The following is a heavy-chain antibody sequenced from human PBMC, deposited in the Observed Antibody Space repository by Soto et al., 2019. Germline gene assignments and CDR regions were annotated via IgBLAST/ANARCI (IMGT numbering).Heavy chain of an antibody. CDR2: LHHSGDT. V-gene: IGHV4-30-2*01. J-gene: IGHJ4*02. CDR3: ARFPLWFGELDY. D-gene: IGHD3-10*01. Sequence: QLQLQESGSGLVRPSQTLSLTCTVSGASIGSGSYSWNWIRQPPGKGLEWIGYLHHSGDTYFNPSLRRRVSISVDRSNSQSSLKLISVTAADTAAYYCARFPLWFGELDYWGQGALVTVSS. CDR1: GASIGSGSYS.